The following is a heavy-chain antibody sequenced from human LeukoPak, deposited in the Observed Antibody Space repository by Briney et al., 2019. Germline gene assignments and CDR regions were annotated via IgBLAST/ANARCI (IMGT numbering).Heavy chain of an antibody. CDR1: GFTFRNYA. D-gene: IGHD2-2*01. CDR2: IGGSGDTT. J-gene: IGHJ4*02. V-gene: IGHV3-23*01. CDR3: AKVGVRGCSSSTCFIY. Sequence: GGSLRLSCAASGFTFRNYALSWVRQAPGKGLEWVSAIGGSGDTTYYADSVKGRFTISRDNSKNTLYLQMNSLRPDDTVVYYCAKVGVRGCSSSTCFIYWGQGTLVTVSS.